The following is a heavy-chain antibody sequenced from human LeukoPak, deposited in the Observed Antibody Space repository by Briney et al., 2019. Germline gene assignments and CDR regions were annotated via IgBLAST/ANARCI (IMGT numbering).Heavy chain of an antibody. D-gene: IGHD6-6*01. CDR2: INADTGKP. CDR1: GYTFNTHS. V-gene: IGHV7-4-1*02. J-gene: IGHJ4*02. Sequence: APVKVSCKASGYTFNTHSITWVRQAPGQGLEWLGWINADTGKPTYAQDFTGRFVFSLDTSVSTAYLQISSLKAEDTAVYYCAREVVRLDYWGQGTLVTVSS. CDR3: AREVVRLDY.